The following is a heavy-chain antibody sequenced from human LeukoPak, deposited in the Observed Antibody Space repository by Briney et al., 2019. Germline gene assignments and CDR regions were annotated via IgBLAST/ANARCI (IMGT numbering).Heavy chain of an antibody. CDR2: INPNSGGT. Sequence: ASVNVSCKASGYTFTGYYMHWVRQAPGQGLEWMGWINPNSGGTNYAQKFQGRVTMTRDTSISTAYMELSRLRSDDTAVYYCARARRITMIVVANNWFDPWGQGTLVTVSS. J-gene: IGHJ5*02. V-gene: IGHV1-2*02. CDR3: ARARRITMIVVANNWFDP. D-gene: IGHD3-22*01. CDR1: GYTFTGYY.